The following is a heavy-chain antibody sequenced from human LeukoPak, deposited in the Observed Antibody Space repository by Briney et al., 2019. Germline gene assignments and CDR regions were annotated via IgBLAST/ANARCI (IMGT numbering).Heavy chain of an antibody. CDR1: GGSFSGYY. CDR2: INHSGST. D-gene: IGHD2-15*01. Sequence: SETLSLTCAVYGGSFSGYYWSWIRQPPGKGLEWIGEINHSGSTNYNPSLKSRVTISVDTSKNQFSLKLSSVTAADTAVYYCAGGRRVVVVAGKNWFDPWGQGTLVTVSS. CDR3: AGGRRVVVVAGKNWFDP. V-gene: IGHV4-34*01. J-gene: IGHJ5*02.